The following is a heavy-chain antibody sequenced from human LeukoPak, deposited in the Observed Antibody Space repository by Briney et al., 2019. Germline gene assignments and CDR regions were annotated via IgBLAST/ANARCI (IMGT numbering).Heavy chain of an antibody. CDR2: ISSSGDVM. Sequence: GGSLRLSCVASGLIFSSYEMNWVRQAPGKGLEWVSYISSSGDVMYYADSVKGRFTISRDNAKNSLSLQMNSLRVEDTALYYCARGGISIFGVVIYMDVWGKGTTVTVSS. CDR3: ARGGISIFGVVIYMDV. CDR1: GLIFSSYE. J-gene: IGHJ6*03. V-gene: IGHV3-48*03. D-gene: IGHD3-3*01.